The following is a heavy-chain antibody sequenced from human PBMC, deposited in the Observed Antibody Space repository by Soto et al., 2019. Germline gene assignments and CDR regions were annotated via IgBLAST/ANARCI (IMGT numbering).Heavy chain of an antibody. Sequence: ASVKVSCKASGYTFTTYALHWVRQAPGQRLEWIGWINGGNGNTKFSQKFQGRVTITIDTSAATAYMELSSLRSEDTAVYFCAREFPPTFGGHPDDSWGQGTLVTVCS. CDR1: GYTFTTYA. CDR2: INGGNGNT. CDR3: AREFPPTFGGHPDDS. J-gene: IGHJ4*02. D-gene: IGHD3-10*01. V-gene: IGHV1-3*01.